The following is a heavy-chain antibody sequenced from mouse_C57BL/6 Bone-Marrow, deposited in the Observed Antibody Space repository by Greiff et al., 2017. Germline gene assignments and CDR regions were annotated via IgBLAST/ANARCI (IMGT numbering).Heavy chain of an antibody. Sequence: EVKVEESGGGLVKPGGSLKLSCAASGFTFSSYTMSRVRQTPEKRLEWVATISGGGGNTYYPDSVKGRFTISRDNAKNTLYLQMSSLRSEDTALYYCARHRTTVVANLDYWGQGTTLTVSS. CDR3: ARHRTTVVANLDY. V-gene: IGHV5-9*01. J-gene: IGHJ2*01. D-gene: IGHD1-1*01. CDR1: GFTFSSYT. CDR2: ISGGGGNT.